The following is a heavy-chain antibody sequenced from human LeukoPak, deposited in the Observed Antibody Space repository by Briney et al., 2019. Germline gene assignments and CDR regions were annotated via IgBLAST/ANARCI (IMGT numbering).Heavy chain of an antibody. J-gene: IGHJ6*02. CDR2: IYFSGST. V-gene: IGHV4-39*02. CDR1: GGSISSSNYY. CDR3: ARVLAVADKDYYYGLDV. D-gene: IGHD4-23*01. Sequence: SETLSLTCTVSGGSISSSNYYWGWIRQPPGKGLEWIANIYFSGSTYYNPSLKSRVTISIDTSQNRFSLKLNSVTAADTAVYFCARVLAVADKDYYYGLDVWGQGTTVTVSS.